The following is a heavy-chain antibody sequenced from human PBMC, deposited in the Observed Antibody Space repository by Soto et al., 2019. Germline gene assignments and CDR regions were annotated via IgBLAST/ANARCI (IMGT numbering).Heavy chain of an antibody. D-gene: IGHD2-2*02. Sequence: QVQLVESGGGVVQPGRSLRLSCAASGFTFSSYGMHWVRQAPGKGLEWVAVIWYDGSNKYYADSVKGRFTISRDNSKNTLYLQMNSLTAEDTAVYYCARVRSCSNTTCYNFDWWGQGTLVTVSS. CDR1: GFTFSSYG. V-gene: IGHV3-33*01. J-gene: IGHJ4*02. CDR2: IWYDGSNK. CDR3: ARVRSCSNTTCYNFDW.